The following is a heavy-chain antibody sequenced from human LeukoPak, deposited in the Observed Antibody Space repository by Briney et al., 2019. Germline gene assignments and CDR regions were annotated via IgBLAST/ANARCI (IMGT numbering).Heavy chain of an antibody. CDR2: INPNSGGT. J-gene: IGHJ5*02. V-gene: IGHV1-2*02. D-gene: IGHD3-10*01. CDR3: AREGGVYYYGSGSYYWFDP. Sequence: ASVKVSCKASGYTFTGYYMHWVRQAPGQGLEWMGWINPNSGGTNYAQKLQGRVTMTRDTSISTPYMELSRLRSDDTAVYYCAREGGVYYYGSGSYYWFDPWGQGTLVTVSS. CDR1: GYTFTGYY.